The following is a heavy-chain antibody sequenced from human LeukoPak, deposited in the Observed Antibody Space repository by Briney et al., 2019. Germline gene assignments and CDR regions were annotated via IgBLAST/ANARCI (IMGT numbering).Heavy chain of an antibody. CDR1: GGSISSGSYY. J-gene: IGHJ5*02. CDR3: ASDVSFDP. Sequence: SQTLSLTCTVSGGSISSGSYYWSWIRQPAGKGLEWIGRIYTSGSTNYNPSLKSRVTISVDTSKNQFSLKLSSVTAADTAVYYWASDVSFDPWGQGTLVTVSS. V-gene: IGHV4-61*02. CDR2: IYTSGST.